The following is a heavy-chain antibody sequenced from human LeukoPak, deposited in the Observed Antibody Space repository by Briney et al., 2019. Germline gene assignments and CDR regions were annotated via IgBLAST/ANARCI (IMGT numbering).Heavy chain of an antibody. CDR1: GFTFSGFS. D-gene: IGHD2-21*02. J-gene: IGHJ4*02. CDR3: ARDPCGGDCYFDY. V-gene: IGHV3-7*01. Sequence: GGSLRLPCAASGFTFSGFSMSWVRQSPTKGLEWVANIKQDGSERYYVDSVKGRFTISRDNAKNSLYLQMNSLRAEDTAVYYCARDPCGGDCYFDYWGQGTLVTVSS. CDR2: IKQDGSER.